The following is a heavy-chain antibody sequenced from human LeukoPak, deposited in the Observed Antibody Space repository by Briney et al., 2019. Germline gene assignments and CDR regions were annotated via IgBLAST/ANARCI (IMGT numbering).Heavy chain of an antibody. D-gene: IGHD4-17*01. CDR1: GFTFSSYW. V-gene: IGHV3-74*01. Sequence: PGGSLRLSCAASGFTFSSYWMHWVRQAPGKGLVWVSRINSDGSSTNYADSVKGRFTISRDNAKNTLYLQMNSLRAEDTAVYYCARDFDYGDYEGYGMDVWGQGTTVTVSS. CDR3: ARDFDYGDYEGYGMDV. CDR2: INSDGSST. J-gene: IGHJ6*02.